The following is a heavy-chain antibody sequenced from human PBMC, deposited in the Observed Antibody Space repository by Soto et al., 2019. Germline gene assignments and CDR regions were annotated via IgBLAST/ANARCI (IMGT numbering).Heavy chain of an antibody. CDR3: ASQGYSGYDLNDY. CDR1: GGTFSSYT. Sequence: QVQLVQSGAEVKKPGSSVKVSCKASGGTFSSYTISWVRQAPGQGLEWMGRLIPILGIANYAQKFQGRVTITADKSTSTDYMELSSLRSEDTAVYYCASQGYSGYDLNDYWGQGTLVTVSS. CDR2: LIPILGIA. V-gene: IGHV1-69*02. J-gene: IGHJ4*02. D-gene: IGHD5-12*01.